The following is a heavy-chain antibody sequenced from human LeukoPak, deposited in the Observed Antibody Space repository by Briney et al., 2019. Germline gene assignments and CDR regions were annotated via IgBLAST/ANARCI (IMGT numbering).Heavy chain of an antibody. D-gene: IGHD3-10*01. J-gene: IGHJ6*03. Sequence: SETLSLTCTVSGNSISSGDNYWSWIRQPAGKGLEWIGRIYTSGSTNYNPSLKSRVTISGDTSKNQFSLKLSSVTAADTAVYYCARLHYYGSGSYYKGPNYYYYMDVWGKGTTVTISS. CDR1: GNSISSGDNY. CDR2: IYTSGST. V-gene: IGHV4-61*02. CDR3: ARLHYYGSGSYYKGPNYYYYMDV.